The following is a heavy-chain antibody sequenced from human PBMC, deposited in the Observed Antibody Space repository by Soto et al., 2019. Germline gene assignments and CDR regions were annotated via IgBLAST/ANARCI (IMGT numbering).Heavy chain of an antibody. D-gene: IGHD6-19*01. CDR1: GGSFSGYY. J-gene: IGHJ5*02. V-gene: IGHV4-34*01. CDR3: ARGLSGWYGWLDP. Sequence: SETLSLTCAVYGGSFSGYYWSWIRQPPGKGLGWIGEINHSGSTNYNPSLKSRVTISVDTSKNQFSLKLSSVTAADTAVYYCARGLSGWYGWLDPWGQGTLVTV. CDR2: INHSGST.